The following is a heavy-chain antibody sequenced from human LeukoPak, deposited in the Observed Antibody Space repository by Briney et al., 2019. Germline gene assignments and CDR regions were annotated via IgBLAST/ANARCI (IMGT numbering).Heavy chain of an antibody. D-gene: IGHD2-2*01. CDR1: GFTFSSYA. Sequence: GGSLRLSCAASGFTFSSYAMSWVRQAPGKGLEWVSGLSGSGGTTYYADSVKGRFTTSRDNSKNTLYLQMNSLRAEDTAVYYCAKDRYYAGSPRAFDIWGQGTMVTVSS. J-gene: IGHJ3*02. CDR3: AKDRYYAGSPRAFDI. V-gene: IGHV3-23*01. CDR2: LSGSGGTT.